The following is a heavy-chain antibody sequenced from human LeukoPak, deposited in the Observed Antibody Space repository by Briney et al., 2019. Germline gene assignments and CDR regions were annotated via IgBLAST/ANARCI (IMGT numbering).Heavy chain of an antibody. D-gene: IGHD3-22*01. Sequence: ESGPTLVNPTQTLTLTCTFSGFSLSTSGVGVGWIRQPPGKALEWLVLIYWNDDKRYSPSLKSRLTITKDTSKNQVVLTMTNMDPVDTATYYCAHRRYYYDSSGSPLGAFDIWGQGTMVTVSS. CDR3: AHRRYYYDSSGSPLGAFDI. V-gene: IGHV2-5*01. CDR1: GFSLSTSGVG. CDR2: IYWNDDK. J-gene: IGHJ3*02.